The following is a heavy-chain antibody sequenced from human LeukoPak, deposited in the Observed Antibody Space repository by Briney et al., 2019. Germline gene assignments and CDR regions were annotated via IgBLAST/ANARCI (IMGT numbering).Heavy chain of an antibody. CDR3: AKGIYGASGHNIDY. V-gene: IGHV3-23*01. Sequence: PGGSLRLSCAASGFTFSDYAMNWVRQAPGKGLQWVSSISASGGTIYYADSVKGRFTISRDNSKNTLYLLINSLRVEDTAIYYCAKGIYGASGHNIDYGGQGALVTVSS. CDR1: GFTFSDYA. CDR2: ISASGGTI. J-gene: IGHJ4*02. D-gene: IGHD4/OR15-4a*01.